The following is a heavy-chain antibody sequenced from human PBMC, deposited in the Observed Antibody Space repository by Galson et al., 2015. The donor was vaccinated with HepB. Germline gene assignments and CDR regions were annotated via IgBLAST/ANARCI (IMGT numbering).Heavy chain of an antibody. D-gene: IGHD3-16*02. CDR2: ARNKANGYTT. Sequence: SLRLSCAASGFIFSDHYMDWVRQAPGKGLEWVGRARNKANGYTTEYAASLKGRFTISRDDSKNSLYLQMNSLKTEDTAVYYCARVYPPTPYYYYYMDVWGKGTAVTVSS. CDR3: ARVYPPTPYYYYYMDV. V-gene: IGHV3-72*01. CDR1: GFIFSDHY. J-gene: IGHJ6*03.